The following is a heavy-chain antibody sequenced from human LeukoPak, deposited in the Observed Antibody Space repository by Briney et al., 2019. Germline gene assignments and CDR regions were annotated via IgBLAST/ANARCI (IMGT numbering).Heavy chain of an antibody. CDR3: ARGRDSSFYPYFDY. CDR2: INSDGSST. D-gene: IGHD3-22*01. CDR1: GFTFSGYY. V-gene: IGHV3-74*01. Sequence: GGSLRLSCAASGFTFSGYYMHWVRQVPGKGLVWVSRINSDGSSTSYADSVKGRFTISRDNAKNTLYLQMSSLRAEDTAVYFCARGRDSSFYPYFDYWGQGTLVTVSS. J-gene: IGHJ4*02.